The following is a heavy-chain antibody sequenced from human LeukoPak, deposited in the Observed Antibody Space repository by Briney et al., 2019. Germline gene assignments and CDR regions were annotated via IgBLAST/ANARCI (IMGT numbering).Heavy chain of an antibody. D-gene: IGHD3-16*01. J-gene: IGHJ3*02. CDR1: GFTFSNYA. Sequence: QPGGSLRLSCAASGFTFSNYAMNWVRQAPGKGLEWVAVISYDGSNKHYADSVKGRLTISRDNSKNTMYLQMSSLRIEDTAVYYCARDRGWAFDIWGQGTMVTVSS. CDR2: ISYDGSNK. CDR3: ARDRGWAFDI. V-gene: IGHV3-30-3*01.